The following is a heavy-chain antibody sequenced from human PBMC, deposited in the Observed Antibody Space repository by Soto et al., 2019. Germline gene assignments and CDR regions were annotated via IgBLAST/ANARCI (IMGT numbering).Heavy chain of an antibody. D-gene: IGHD6-13*01. J-gene: IGHJ6*02. CDR3: ARGRVMAGGYSSSWYSYYYGMDV. CDR1: GGSISSYN. V-gene: IGHV4-59*12. Sequence: PKDTLSRTCTVSGGSISSYNWSWIRQPPGKGLEWIGYIYYSGSTNYNPSLKSRVTISVDTSKNQFSLKLSSVTAADTAVYYCARGRVMAGGYSSSWYSYYYGMDVWGQGTTVTVSS. CDR2: IYYSGST.